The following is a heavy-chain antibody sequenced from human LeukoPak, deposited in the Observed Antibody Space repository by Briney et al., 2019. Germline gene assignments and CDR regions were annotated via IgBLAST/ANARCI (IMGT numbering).Heavy chain of an antibody. Sequence: SETLSLTCTVSGGSISSSSYYWGWIRQPPGKGLEWIGSMYYSGSTYYNPSLKSRVTISGDTSKNQFSLKLSSVTAADTAVYYCARLSMLGYCSGGSCSLAMDVWGKGTTVTISS. CDR3: ARLSMLGYCSGGSCSLAMDV. CDR1: GGSISSSSYY. D-gene: IGHD2-15*01. J-gene: IGHJ6*04. V-gene: IGHV4-39*01. CDR2: MYYSGST.